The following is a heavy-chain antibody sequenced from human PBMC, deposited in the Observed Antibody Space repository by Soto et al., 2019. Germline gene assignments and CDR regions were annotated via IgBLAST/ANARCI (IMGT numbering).Heavy chain of an antibody. CDR3: ARATYSSGWYDY. V-gene: IGHV1-3*01. D-gene: IGHD6-19*01. J-gene: IGHJ4*02. CDR2: INAGNGDT. CDR1: GYTFTSYT. Sequence: ASVKVSCKPSGYTFTSYTMHWMRQAPGQRLEWMGWINAGNGDTDYSQKLQGRVTITRDTSASTAYMELSSLRSEDTAVYYCARATYSSGWYDYWGQGTLVTVSS.